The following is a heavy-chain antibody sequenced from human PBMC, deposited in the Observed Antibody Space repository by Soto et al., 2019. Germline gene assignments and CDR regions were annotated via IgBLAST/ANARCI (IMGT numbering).Heavy chain of an antibody. CDR3: ARGSSSSWSGQGWFDP. Sequence: ASVKVSCKASGYTFTSYGISWVRQAPXQGLEWMGWISAYNGNTNYAQKLQGRVTMTTDTSTSTAYMELRSLRSDDTAVYYCARGSSSSWSGQGWFDPWGQGTLVTAPQ. CDR1: GYTFTSYG. CDR2: ISAYNGNT. V-gene: IGHV1-18*01. D-gene: IGHD6-13*01. J-gene: IGHJ5*02.